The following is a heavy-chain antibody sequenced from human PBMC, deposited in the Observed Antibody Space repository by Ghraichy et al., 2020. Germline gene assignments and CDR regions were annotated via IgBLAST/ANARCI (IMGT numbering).Heavy chain of an antibody. Sequence: SQTLSLTCAISGDSVSSNSAAWNWIRQSPSRGLEWLGRTYYRSKWYNDYAVSVKSRITINPDTSKNQFSLQLNSVTPEDTAVYYCASSGVVGHCSSTSCYSDYWGQGTLVTVSS. D-gene: IGHD2-2*02. CDR2: TYYRSKWYN. V-gene: IGHV6-1*01. CDR3: ASSGVVGHCSSTSCYSDY. CDR1: GDSVSSNSAA. J-gene: IGHJ4*02.